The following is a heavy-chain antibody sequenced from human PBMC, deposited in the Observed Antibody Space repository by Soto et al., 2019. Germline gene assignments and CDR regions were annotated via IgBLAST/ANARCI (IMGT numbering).Heavy chain of an antibody. V-gene: IGHV4-59*01. CDR2: IYYSGST. D-gene: IGHD2-2*01. Sequence: QVQLQESGPRLVKPSETLSLTCIVSGGSISNYYWSWIRQPPGKGLEWIGYIYYSGSTNYNPSIHSRVTVSVDTSKNQFSPKLSSVTAADTAGYDCARAVLPATAPFDYWGQGTLVTVSS. CDR1: GGSISNYY. CDR3: ARAVLPATAPFDY. J-gene: IGHJ4*02.